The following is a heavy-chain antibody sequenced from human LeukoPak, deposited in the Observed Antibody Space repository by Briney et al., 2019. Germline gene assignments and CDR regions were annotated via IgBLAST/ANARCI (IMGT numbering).Heavy chain of an antibody. CDR1: GGSISSYY. CDR2: IFYSGST. J-gene: IGHJ4*02. Sequence: SETLSLTCTVSGGSISSYYWSWIRQPPGKGLEWIGYIFYSGSTYYNPSLKSRVTISVDTSKNSVSLMLRSVTAADTAVYFCARPFQDYDKGTFFYFFDFWGQGILVTVSS. D-gene: IGHD3-22*01. V-gene: IGHV4-59*08. CDR3: ARPFQDYDKGTFFYFFDF.